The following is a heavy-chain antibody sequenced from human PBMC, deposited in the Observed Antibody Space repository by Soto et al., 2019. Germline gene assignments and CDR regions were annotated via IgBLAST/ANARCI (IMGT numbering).Heavy chain of an antibody. Sequence: QVQLVQSGAEVKRPGSSVKVSCKASGGTFRSYGINWVRQAPGQGLEWMGGIIPIFGTLNSAQKFQGRVTITADESTSTAYMELSSLRPEDTAVYYCAREGWGLGYCSGGTCNWYFDLWGRGTLVTVSS. V-gene: IGHV1-69*01. D-gene: IGHD2-15*01. J-gene: IGHJ2*01. CDR1: GGTFRSYG. CDR3: AREGWGLGYCSGGTCNWYFDL. CDR2: IIPIFGTL.